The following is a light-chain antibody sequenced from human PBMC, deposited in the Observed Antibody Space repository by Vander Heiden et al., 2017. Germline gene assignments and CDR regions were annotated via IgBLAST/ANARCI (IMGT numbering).Light chain of an antibody. Sequence: IQLTLSPSSLSASVGDRVTITCRASQSISKYLNWYQQKPGRHPQLVIYAAASSKSAGPPKSISSGACADVTPTIISRQAEEFATDYCQQRFSTLWTFGQGTKVEIK. CDR1: QSISKY. CDR3: QQRFSTLWT. V-gene: IGKV1-39*01. CDR2: AAA. J-gene: IGKJ1*01.